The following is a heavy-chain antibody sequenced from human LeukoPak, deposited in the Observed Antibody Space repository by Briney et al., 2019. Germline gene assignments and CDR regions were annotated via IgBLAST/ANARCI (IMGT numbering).Heavy chain of an antibody. Sequence: GGSLRLSCAASGFTFSCYGMSWVRQAPGKGLEWVSAISDSGGRTYYADSVKGRFTISRDNSKNTLYLQMNSLRPEDTAVYYCAKEGKTRNWNYFQAKPVFWGQGTLVSVSS. CDR1: GFTFSCYG. V-gene: IGHV3-23*01. J-gene: IGHJ4*02. D-gene: IGHD1-7*01. CDR3: AKEGKTRNWNYFQAKPVF. CDR2: ISDSGGRT.